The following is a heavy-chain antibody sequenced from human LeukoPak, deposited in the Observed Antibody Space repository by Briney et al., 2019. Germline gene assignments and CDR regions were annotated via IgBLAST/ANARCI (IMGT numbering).Heavy chain of an antibody. CDR3: ARVSRSYRAELDY. CDR2: IKHGGST. CDR1: GGSLRDTY. Sequence: SETLSLTCIVSGGSLRDTYWSWIRQSPGKGLEWIAEIKHGGSTNYNPSLRSRVTISADTSKNEISLKLSTVTAADTAVYYCARVSRSYRAELDYWGQGTLVIVSS. V-gene: IGHV4-34*01. D-gene: IGHD3-10*01. J-gene: IGHJ4*02.